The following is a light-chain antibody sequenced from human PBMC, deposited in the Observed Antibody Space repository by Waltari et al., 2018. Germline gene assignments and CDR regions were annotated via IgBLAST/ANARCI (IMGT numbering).Light chain of an antibody. CDR3: QQYNNFYIYS. Sequence: DIQMTQSPSTLSASIGDRVTLPCRANQNINIWFAWYQQKPGKAPKLLIYKASTLESGVPSRFSGSGSGTEFTLTISSLQPDDFATYFCQQYNNFYIYSFGQGTKLEIK. CDR2: KAS. J-gene: IGKJ2*03. CDR1: QNINIW. V-gene: IGKV1-5*03.